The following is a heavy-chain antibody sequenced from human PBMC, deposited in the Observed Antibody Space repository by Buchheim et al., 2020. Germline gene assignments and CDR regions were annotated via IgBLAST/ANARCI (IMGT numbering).Heavy chain of an antibody. Sequence: QVQLQESGPGLVKPSETLSLTCTVSGGSISSYYWSWIRQPAGKGLEWIGRIYTSGSTNYNPSLKSRVTMSVDTSKNQLSLQLRSVTAADTAVYYCAREDFWSGYHLNWFDPWGQGTL. CDR1: GGSISSYY. CDR3: AREDFWSGYHLNWFDP. J-gene: IGHJ5*02. V-gene: IGHV4-4*07. CDR2: IYTSGST. D-gene: IGHD3-3*01.